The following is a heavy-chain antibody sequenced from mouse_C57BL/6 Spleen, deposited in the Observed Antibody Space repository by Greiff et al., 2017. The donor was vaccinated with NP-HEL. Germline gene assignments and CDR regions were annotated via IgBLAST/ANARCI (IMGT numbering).Heavy chain of an antibody. CDR3: ARERVGREMDY. CDR2: INYDGSST. Sequence: EVKLMESEGGLVQPGSSMKLSCTASGFTFSDYYMAWVRQVPEKGLEWVANINYDGSSTYYLDSLKSRFIISRDNAKNILYLQMSSLKSEDTATYYCARERVGREMDYWGQGTSVTVSS. D-gene: IGHD4-1*01. CDR1: GFTFSDYY. V-gene: IGHV5-16*01. J-gene: IGHJ4*01.